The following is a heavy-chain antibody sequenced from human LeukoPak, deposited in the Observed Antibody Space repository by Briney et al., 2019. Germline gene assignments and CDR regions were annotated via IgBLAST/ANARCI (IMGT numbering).Heavy chain of an antibody. Sequence: SETLSLTCTVSGGSISSYYWSWIRQPPGKGLEWIGYIYYSGSTNYNPSLKSRVTISVDTSKNQFSLKLSSVTAADTALYYCARVGYYYDSSGYYTPAEYFQHWGQGTLVTVSS. D-gene: IGHD3-22*01. J-gene: IGHJ1*01. CDR2: IYYSGST. CDR3: ARVGYYYDSSGYYTPAEYFQH. CDR1: GGSISSYY. V-gene: IGHV4-59*01.